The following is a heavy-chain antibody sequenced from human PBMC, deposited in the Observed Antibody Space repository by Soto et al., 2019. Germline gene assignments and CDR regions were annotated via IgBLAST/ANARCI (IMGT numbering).Heavy chain of an antibody. Sequence: ASVKVSCKASGYTFTSYDINWVRQATGQGLEWMGWMNPNSGNTGYAQKFQGRVTMTRNTSISTAYMELSSLRSEDTAVYYCARDRPTVTYDFDYWGQGTLVTVSS. V-gene: IGHV1-8*01. D-gene: IGHD4-17*01. CDR1: GYTFTSYD. CDR2: MNPNSGNT. CDR3: ARDRPTVTYDFDY. J-gene: IGHJ4*02.